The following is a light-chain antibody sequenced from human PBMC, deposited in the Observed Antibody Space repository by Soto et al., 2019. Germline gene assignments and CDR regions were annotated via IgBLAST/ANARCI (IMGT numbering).Light chain of an antibody. V-gene: IGKV1-39*01. CDR2: AAS. CDR3: QQSYSTPT. CDR1: QSISSY. J-gene: IGKJ2*01. Sequence: DIQMTQSPSSLSASVGDRVTITCRASQSISSYLNWYQQKPGKAPKLLIYAASSLQSGVPSRFSGGESGTDFTLPISSLQPEDFATDYCQQSYSTPTFGQGPSWRSN.